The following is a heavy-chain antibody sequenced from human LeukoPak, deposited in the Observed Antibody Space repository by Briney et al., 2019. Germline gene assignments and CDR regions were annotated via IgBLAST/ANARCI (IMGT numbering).Heavy chain of an antibody. CDR2: ISGSGGST. J-gene: IGHJ6*02. D-gene: IGHD2-2*01. Sequence: PGGSLRLSCAASGFTFSSYAMSWVRQAPGKGLEWVSAISGSGGSTYYADSVKGRFTISRDNSKNTLYLQMNSLRAEDTAVYYCARDRYYAKTGLYYYGMDVWGQGTTVTVSS. V-gene: IGHV3-23*01. CDR1: GFTFSSYA. CDR3: ARDRYYAKTGLYYYGMDV.